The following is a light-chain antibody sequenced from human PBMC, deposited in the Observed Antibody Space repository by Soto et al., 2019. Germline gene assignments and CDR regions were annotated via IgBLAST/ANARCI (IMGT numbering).Light chain of an antibody. Sequence: QSALTQPASVSGSPGQSITISCTGTSSDVGNDNLVSWYQQYPGKAPKLMIYEGGKRPSGVSNRFSGSKSGNEASLTISWLQAEDEADYYCCSFALGSTLIFGGGTKLTVL. J-gene: IGLJ2*01. V-gene: IGLV2-23*01. CDR1: SSDVGNDNL. CDR3: CSFALGSTLI. CDR2: EGG.